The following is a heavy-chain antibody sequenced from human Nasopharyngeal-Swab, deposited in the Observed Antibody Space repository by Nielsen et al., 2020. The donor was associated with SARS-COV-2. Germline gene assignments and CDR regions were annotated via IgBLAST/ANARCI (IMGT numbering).Heavy chain of an antibody. CDR3: ARDSRGYSYGYIYFDY. Sequence: GGSLRLSCAASGFTFSSYWMSWVRQAPGKGLEWVANIKQDGSEKYYVDSVKGRFTISRDNAKNPLYLQMNSLRAEDTAVYYCARDSRGYSYGYIYFDYWGQGTLVTVSS. CDR2: IKQDGSEK. CDR1: GFTFSSYW. V-gene: IGHV3-7*03. D-gene: IGHD5-18*01. J-gene: IGHJ4*02.